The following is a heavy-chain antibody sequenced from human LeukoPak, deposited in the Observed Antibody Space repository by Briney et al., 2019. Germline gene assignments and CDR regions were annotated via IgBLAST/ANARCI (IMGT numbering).Heavy chain of an antibody. CDR3: ARDGHDYVWGSYRPIDY. V-gene: IGHV3-48*01. J-gene: IGHJ4*02. CDR1: GFTFSSYA. Sequence: GGSLRLSCAASGFTFSSYAMSWVRQAPGKGLEWVSYISSSSSTIYYADSVKGRFTISRDNAKNSLYLQMNSLRAEDTAVYYCARDGHDYVWGSYRPIDYWGQGTLVTVSS. CDR2: ISSSSSTI. D-gene: IGHD3-16*02.